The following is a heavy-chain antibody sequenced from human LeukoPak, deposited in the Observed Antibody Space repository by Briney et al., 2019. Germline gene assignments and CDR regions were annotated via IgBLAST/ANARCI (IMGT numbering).Heavy chain of an antibody. Sequence: GGSLRLSCAASGFTFSTYAMIWVRQAPGKGLEWVSRISESGGSIFYADSVKGRFTSSRDNSKSTLFLQMNSLRAEDTAVYYCARASGDYGEYFDYWGQGTLVTVSS. CDR2: ISESGGSI. CDR3: ARASGDYGEYFDY. J-gene: IGHJ4*02. CDR1: GFTFSTYA. D-gene: IGHD4-17*01. V-gene: IGHV3-23*01.